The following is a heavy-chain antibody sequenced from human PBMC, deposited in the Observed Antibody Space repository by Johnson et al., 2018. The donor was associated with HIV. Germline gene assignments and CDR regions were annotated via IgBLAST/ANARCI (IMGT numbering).Heavy chain of an antibody. J-gene: IGHJ3*02. CDR2: ISYDGSNK. D-gene: IGHD2-15*01. CDR1: GFTFSSYA. CDR3: ASGRVGGNDAFDI. V-gene: IGHV3-30-3*01. Sequence: QVQLVESGGGLVQPGGSLRLSCAASGFTFSSYAMSWVRQAPGKGLEWVAVISYDGSNKYYADSVKGRFTISRDNSKNTLYLQMNSLRAEDTAVYYCASGRVGGNDAFDIWGQGTMVTVSS.